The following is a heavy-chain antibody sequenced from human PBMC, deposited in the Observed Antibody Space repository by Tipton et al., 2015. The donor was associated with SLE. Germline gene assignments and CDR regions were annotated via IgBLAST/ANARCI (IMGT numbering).Heavy chain of an antibody. V-gene: IGHV4-59*11. CDR3: ARLLVVYAFDI. CDR1: GGSISSHY. J-gene: IGHJ3*02. Sequence: TLSLTCTVSGGSISSHYWSWIRQPPGKGLEWIGYICYSGSTNYNPSLKSRVTISVDTSKNQFSLKLSSVTAADTAVYYCARLLVVYAFDIWGQGTMVAVSS. CDR2: ICYSGST. D-gene: IGHD2-8*02.